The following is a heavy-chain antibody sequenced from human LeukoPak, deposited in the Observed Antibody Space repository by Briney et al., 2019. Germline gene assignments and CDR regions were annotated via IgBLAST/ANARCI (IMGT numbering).Heavy chain of an antibody. V-gene: IGHV4-34*01. J-gene: IGHJ4*02. CDR2: INHSGST. CDR3: ARVRITMVRGPLGY. D-gene: IGHD3-10*01. Sequence: SETLSRTCAVYGGSFSGYYWSWIRQPPGKGLEWIGEINHSGSTNYNPSLKSRVTISVDTSKNQFSLKLSSVTAADTAVYYCARVRITMVRGPLGYWGQGTLVTVSS. CDR1: GGSFSGYY.